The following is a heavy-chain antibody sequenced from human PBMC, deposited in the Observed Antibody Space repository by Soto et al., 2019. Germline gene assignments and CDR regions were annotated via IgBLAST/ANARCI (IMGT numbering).Heavy chain of an antibody. CDR2: INHSGST. CDR3: ARGLPYYDFWSGSSGYYGMDA. V-gene: IGHV4-34*01. J-gene: IGHJ6*02. CDR1: GGSFSGYY. D-gene: IGHD3-3*01. Sequence: SETLSLTCAVYGGSFSGYYWSWIRQPPGKGLEWIGEINHSGSTNYNPSLKSRVTISVDTSKNQFSLKLSSVTAADTAVYYCARGLPYYDFWSGSSGYYGMDAWGQGTTVTVSS.